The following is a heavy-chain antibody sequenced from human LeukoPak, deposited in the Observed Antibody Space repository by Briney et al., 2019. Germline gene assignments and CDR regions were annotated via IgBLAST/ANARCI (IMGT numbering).Heavy chain of an antibody. Sequence: GGSLRLSCAASGFTFSSYEMSWVRQAPGKGLEWVSYISSSGSTIYYADSVKGRFTISRDNAKNSLYLQMNSLRAEDTAVYYCARGAHRPRYYYDSSGQSVYWGQGTLVTVSS. CDR2: ISSSGSTI. V-gene: IGHV3-48*03. D-gene: IGHD3-22*01. CDR3: ARGAHRPRYYYDSSGQSVY. J-gene: IGHJ4*02. CDR1: GFTFSSYE.